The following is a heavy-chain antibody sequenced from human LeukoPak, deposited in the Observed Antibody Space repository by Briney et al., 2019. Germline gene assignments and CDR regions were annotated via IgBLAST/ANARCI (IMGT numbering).Heavy chain of an antibody. CDR3: ARDRPYHDFWSGYTTPLDV. Sequence: ASVKVSCKASGYTFTSYGISWVRQAPGQGLEWMGWISAYNGNTNYAQKLQGRVTMTTDTSTSTAYMELRSLRSDDTAVYYCARDRPYHDFWSGYTTPLDVWGKGTTVTVSS. CDR1: GYTFTSYG. D-gene: IGHD3-3*01. J-gene: IGHJ6*04. CDR2: ISAYNGNT. V-gene: IGHV1-18*01.